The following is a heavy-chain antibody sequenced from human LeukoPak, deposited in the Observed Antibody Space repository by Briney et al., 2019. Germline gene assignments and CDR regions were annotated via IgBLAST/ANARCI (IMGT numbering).Heavy chain of an antibody. Sequence: ASVKVSCKASGYTFTSYDINWVRQATGQGLEWMGWMNPNSGNTGYAQKFQGRVTMTRNTSISTASMELSSLRSEDTAVYYCARGSLYCSSTSCPSNWGQGTLVTVSS. D-gene: IGHD2-2*01. CDR1: GYTFTSYD. CDR2: MNPNSGNT. J-gene: IGHJ4*02. V-gene: IGHV1-8*01. CDR3: ARGSLYCSSTSCPSN.